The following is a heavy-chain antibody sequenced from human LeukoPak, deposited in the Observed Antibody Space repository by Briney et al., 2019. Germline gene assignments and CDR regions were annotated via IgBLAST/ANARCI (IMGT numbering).Heavy chain of an antibody. D-gene: IGHD3-9*01. CDR1: GFTFSSYG. CDR3: ATGGGRLQDVLRYFDWLLYRFDY. V-gene: IGHV3-30*02. J-gene: IGHJ4*02. CDR2: IRYDGSNK. Sequence: PGGSLRLSCAASGFTFSSYGMHWVRQAPGKGLEWVAFIRYDGSNKYYADSVKGRFTISRDNSKNTLYLQMNSLRAEDTAEYYCATGGGRLQDVLRYFDWLLYRFDYWGQGTLVTVSS.